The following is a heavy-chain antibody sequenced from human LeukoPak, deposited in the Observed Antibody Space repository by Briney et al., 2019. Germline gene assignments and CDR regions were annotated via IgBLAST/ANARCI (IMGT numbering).Heavy chain of an antibody. J-gene: IGHJ5*02. CDR1: GGTFSSYA. CDR3: ARDGDNWFDP. CDR2: IIPILGIA. D-gene: IGHD7-27*01. Sequence: ASVKDSCKASGGTFSSYAISWVRQAPGQGLEWMGRIIPILGIANYAQKFQGRVTITADKSTSTAYMELSSLRSEDTAVYYCARDGDNWFDPWGQGTLVTVSS. V-gene: IGHV1-69*04.